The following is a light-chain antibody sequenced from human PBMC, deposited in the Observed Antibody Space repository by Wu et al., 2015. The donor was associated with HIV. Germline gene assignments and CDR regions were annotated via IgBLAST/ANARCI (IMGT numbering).Light chain of an antibody. J-gene: IGKJ2*01. Sequence: DILLTQSPATLSLSPGERATLSCRASQSVNWYLAWFQQKPGQAPRLLIYGASSRATGIPDRFTGSGSGTDFTLTISRLEPEDFAVYYCQQYGPFYTFGQGTKLEIK. CDR2: GAS. CDR3: QQYGPFYT. CDR1: QSVNWY. V-gene: IGKV3-20*01.